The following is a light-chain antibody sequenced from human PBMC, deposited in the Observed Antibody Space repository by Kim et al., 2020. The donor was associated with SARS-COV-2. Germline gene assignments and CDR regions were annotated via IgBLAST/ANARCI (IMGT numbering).Light chain of an antibody. J-gene: IGKJ2*01. CDR3: QRSDRTPYT. V-gene: IGKV1-39*01. CDR2: RVS. Sequence: DIQLTQSPSSLSASVGDRVTITCRTSQTISYYFNWYQQKPGKAPNILIYRVSSLQTGVTSRFSGSGSRTDFALAIDNLQPEDSGTYYCQRSDRTPYTFDQVTKLEI. CDR1: QTISYY.